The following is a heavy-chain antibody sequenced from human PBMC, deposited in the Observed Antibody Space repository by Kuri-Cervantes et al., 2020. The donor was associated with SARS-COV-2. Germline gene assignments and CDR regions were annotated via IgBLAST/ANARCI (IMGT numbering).Heavy chain of an antibody. CDR1: GDNFTTFG. CDR2: ISGYNGNT. D-gene: IGHD5-18*01. Sequence: ASVKVSCKAAGDNFTTFGISWLRQAPGQGLEGMGWISGYNGNTYYAQKFQGRVTMTIDTSTTTTYMELRSLRSDDTAVYYCARDGYSYGVYYYYLVDVWGKGTTVTVSS. CDR3: ARDGYSYGVYYYYLVDV. J-gene: IGHJ6*03. V-gene: IGHV1-18*04.